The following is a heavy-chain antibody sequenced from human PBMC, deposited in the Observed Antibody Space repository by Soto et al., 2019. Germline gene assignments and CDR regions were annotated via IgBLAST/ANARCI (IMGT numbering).Heavy chain of an antibody. CDR2: IYYSGST. D-gene: IGHD3-22*01. V-gene: IGHV4-31*03. CDR1: GGSISSGGYY. CDR3: ARVSGYYPNWFDP. J-gene: IGHJ5*02. Sequence: SSETLSLTCSVSGGSISSGGYYWSWIRQHPGKGLERIGYIYYSGSTYYNPSLKSRVTISVDTSKNQFSLKLSSVTAADTAVYYCARVSGYYPNWFDPWGQGTLVTVSS.